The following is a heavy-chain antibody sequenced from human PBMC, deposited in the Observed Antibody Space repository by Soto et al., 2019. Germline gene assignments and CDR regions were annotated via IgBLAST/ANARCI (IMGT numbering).Heavy chain of an antibody. CDR2: ISGSGGST. Sequence: GGSLRLSCVASGFTFISYAMSWVRQAPGKGLEWVSAISGSGGSTYYADSVKGRFTISRDNSKNTLYLQMNSLRAEDTAVYYCAKTMVRANYGMDVWGQGTTVTVSS. V-gene: IGHV3-23*01. CDR1: GFTFISYA. CDR3: AKTMVRANYGMDV. J-gene: IGHJ6*02. D-gene: IGHD3-10*01.